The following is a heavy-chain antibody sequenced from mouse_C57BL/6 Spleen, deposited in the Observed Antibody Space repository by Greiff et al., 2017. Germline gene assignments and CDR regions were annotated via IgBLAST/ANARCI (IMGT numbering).Heavy chain of an antibody. D-gene: IGHD2-4*01. V-gene: IGHV1-82*01. Sequence: QVQLQQSGPELVKPGASVKISCKASGYAFSSSWMNWVKQRPGKGLEWIGRIYPGDGDTNYNGQFKGKATLTADKSSSTAYMPLSSLTSEDSAVYFCARGANDYSFAMDYWGQGTSVTVSS. CDR2: IYPGDGDT. CDR1: GYAFSSSW. CDR3: ARGANDYSFAMDY. J-gene: IGHJ4*01.